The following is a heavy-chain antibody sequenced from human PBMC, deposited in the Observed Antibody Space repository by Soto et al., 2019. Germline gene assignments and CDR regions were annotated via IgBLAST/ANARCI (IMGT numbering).Heavy chain of an antibody. Sequence: SETLSLTCTVSGGSISSYYWSWIRQPPGKGLEWIGYIYYSGSTNYNPSLKSRVTISVDTSKNQFSLKLSSVTAADTAVYFCARQGDILTGYNNWFDPWGQGTLVTVSS. CDR3: ARQGDILTGYNNWFDP. CDR1: GGSISSYY. J-gene: IGHJ5*02. D-gene: IGHD3-9*01. CDR2: IYYSGST. V-gene: IGHV4-59*08.